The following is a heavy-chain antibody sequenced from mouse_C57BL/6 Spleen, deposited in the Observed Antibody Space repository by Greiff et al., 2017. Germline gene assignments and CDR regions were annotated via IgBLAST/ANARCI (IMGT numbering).Heavy chain of an antibody. D-gene: IGHD1-1*01. V-gene: IGHV7-3*01. Sequence: EVQRVESGGGLVQPGGSLSLSCAASGFTFTDYYMSWVRQPPGKALEWLGFIRNKANGYTTEYSASVKGRFTISRDNSQSILYLQMNALRAEDSATYYCARQYYGSSSSFDYWGQGTTLTVSS. CDR3: ARQYYGSSSSFDY. CDR1: GFTFTDYY. J-gene: IGHJ2*01. CDR2: IRNKANGYTT.